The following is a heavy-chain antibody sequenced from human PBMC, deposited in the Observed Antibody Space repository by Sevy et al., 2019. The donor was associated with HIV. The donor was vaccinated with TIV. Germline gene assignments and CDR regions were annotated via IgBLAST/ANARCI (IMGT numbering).Heavy chain of an antibody. Sequence: ASMKVSCKVSGYTLTKLSMHCVRQAPGKGLEWMGSFDPEDGERIYAQNFQGRVTMSEDTSTDTAYMDLSSLRSDDTAVYFCAATREYYYGNSGYFDYWGQGTLVTVSS. CDR3: AATREYYYGNSGYFDY. CDR1: GYTLTKLS. J-gene: IGHJ4*02. V-gene: IGHV1-24*01. D-gene: IGHD3-22*01. CDR2: FDPEDGER.